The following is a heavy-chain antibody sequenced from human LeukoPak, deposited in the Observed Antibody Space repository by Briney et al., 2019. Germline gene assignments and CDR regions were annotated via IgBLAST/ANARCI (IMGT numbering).Heavy chain of an antibody. CDR3: AKGHYYDSSGYSAPSYYYYYMDV. CDR1: GYTFTSYG. D-gene: IGHD3-22*01. Sequence: ASVKVSCKASGYTFTSYGISWVRQAPGQGLEWMGWISAYNGNTNYAQKLQGRVTMTTDTSTSTAYMELRSLRSDDTAVYYCAKGHYYDSSGYSAPSYYYYYMDVWGKGTTVTVSS. V-gene: IGHV1-18*01. J-gene: IGHJ6*03. CDR2: ISAYNGNT.